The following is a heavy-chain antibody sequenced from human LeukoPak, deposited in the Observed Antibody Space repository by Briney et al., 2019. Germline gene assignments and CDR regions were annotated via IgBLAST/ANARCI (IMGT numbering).Heavy chain of an antibody. D-gene: IGHD2-2*01. CDR2: ISGGSSGST. CDR3: AKDRSSTLWYFDY. J-gene: IGHJ4*02. V-gene: IGHV3-23*01. Sequence: GGSLRLSCAASGFTFSNYAMGWVRQAPGKGLEWLSVISGGSSGSTYYADSVTGRFTVSRDNSKNTVDLQMNSLRAEDTAIYYCAKDRSSTLWYFDYWGQGAQVTVSS. CDR1: GFTFSNYA.